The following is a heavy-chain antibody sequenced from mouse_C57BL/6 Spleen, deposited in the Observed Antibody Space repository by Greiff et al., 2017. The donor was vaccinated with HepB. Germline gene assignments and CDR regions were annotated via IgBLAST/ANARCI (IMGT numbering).Heavy chain of an antibody. CDR3: ARGSLGGGWFAY. CDR2: ISYSGST. Sequence: EVQLQESGPGMVKPSQSLSLTCTVTGYSITSGYDWHWIRHFPGNKLEWMGYISYSGSTNYNPSLKSRISITHDTSKNHFFLKLNSVTTEDTATYYCARGSLGGGWFAYWGQGTLVTVSA. CDR1: GYSITSGYD. V-gene: IGHV3-1*01. J-gene: IGHJ3*01. D-gene: IGHD3-1*01.